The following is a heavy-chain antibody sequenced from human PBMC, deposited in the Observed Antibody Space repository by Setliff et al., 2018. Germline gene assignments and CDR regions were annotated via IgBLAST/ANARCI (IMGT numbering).Heavy chain of an antibody. D-gene: IGHD3-10*01. Sequence: KTSETLSLTCSVSGGSITSGGGFYWAWIRQPPGKELEWIGSFYSFGSIYYSPSLKNRVTISGDTSSNQFSLNLNSVTAADTAVYYCARHKVIKEEFIRLTWFDPWGQGTPVTVSS. V-gene: IGHV4-39*01. CDR2: FYSFGSI. J-gene: IGHJ5*02. CDR3: ARHKVIKEEFIRLTWFDP. CDR1: GGSITSGGGFY.